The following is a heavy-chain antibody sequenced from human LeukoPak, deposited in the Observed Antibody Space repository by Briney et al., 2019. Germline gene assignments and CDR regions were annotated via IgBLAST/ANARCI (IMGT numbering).Heavy chain of an antibody. CDR1: GFVYSNYG. V-gene: IGHV3-30*02. J-gene: IGHJ4*02. D-gene: IGHD6-13*01. Sequence: GGSLRLSCAASGFVYSNYGMHWVRQAPGKGLQWVAFIRYDGNNKYYAESVKGRVTISRDNSKNTLYLQMNSLRVEDTAVYYCAKIVGTYSSSWDFDYWGQGTLVTVSS. CDR3: AKIVGTYSSSWDFDY. CDR2: IRYDGNNK.